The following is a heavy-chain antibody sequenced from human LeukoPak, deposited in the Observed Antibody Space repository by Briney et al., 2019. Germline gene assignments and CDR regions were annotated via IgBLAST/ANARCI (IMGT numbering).Heavy chain of an antibody. CDR2: IYSGGST. D-gene: IGHD3-22*01. J-gene: IGHJ4*02. V-gene: IGHV3-66*01. CDR3: ATHYYDSSAIPDYFDY. Sequence: GGSLRLSCAASGFTVSSNYMSWVRQAPGKGLEWVSVIYSGGSTYYADSVKGRFTISRDNSKNTLYLQMNSLRAEDTAVYYCATHYYDSSAIPDYFDYWGQGTLVTVSS. CDR1: GFTVSSNY.